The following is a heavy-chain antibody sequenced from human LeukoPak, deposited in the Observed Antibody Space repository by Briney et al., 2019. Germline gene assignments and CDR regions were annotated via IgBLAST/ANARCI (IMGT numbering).Heavy chain of an antibody. CDR1: GGSFSGHY. V-gene: IGHV4-34*01. CDR3: ARRAAGDYMYYFDY. CDR2: INHSGST. J-gene: IGHJ4*02. D-gene: IGHD4-17*01. Sequence: SETLSLTCAVYGGSFSGHYWSWIRQPPGKGLEWIGEINHSGSTNYNPSLKSRVTISVDTSKNQFSLKLSSVTAADTAVYYCARRAAGDYMYYFDYWGQGTLVTVSS.